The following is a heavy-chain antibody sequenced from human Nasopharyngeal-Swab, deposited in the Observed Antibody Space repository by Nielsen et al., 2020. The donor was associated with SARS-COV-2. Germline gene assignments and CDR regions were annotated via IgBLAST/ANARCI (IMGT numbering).Heavy chain of an antibody. D-gene: IGHD3-22*01. V-gene: IGHV1-46*01. J-gene: IGHJ4*02. CDR1: GYTFTSYH. CDR2: INPSGGST. Sequence: ASVKVSCKASGYTFTSYHMHWVRQAPGQGLEWMGIINPSGGSTSYAQKFQGRITITRDTSTSTVYMELSSLRSEDTAVYYCARSWVPSHYYDSPYFDYWGQGTLVTVSS. CDR3: ARSWVPSHYYDSPYFDY.